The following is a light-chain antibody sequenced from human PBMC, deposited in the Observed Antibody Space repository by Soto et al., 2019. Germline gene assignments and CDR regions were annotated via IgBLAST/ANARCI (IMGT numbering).Light chain of an antibody. Sequence: DIQMTQSPSTLSASVGDRVTITCRASQSISTWLAWYQQKPGKPPKLLIYKASILENGVPSRFSGSGSGTEFTLTISSLQPDDFATYYCQQYNGYGRVGQGTKVDIK. CDR3: QQYNGYGR. V-gene: IGKV1-5*03. J-gene: IGKJ1*01. CDR1: QSISTW. CDR2: KAS.